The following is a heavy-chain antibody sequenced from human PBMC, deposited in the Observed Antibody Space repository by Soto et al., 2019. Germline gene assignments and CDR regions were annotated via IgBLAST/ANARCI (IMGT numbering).Heavy chain of an antibody. CDR2: ISGSGGST. D-gene: IGHD1-1*01. V-gene: IGHV3-23*01. J-gene: IGHJ3*02. CDR3: SNGLGTYDFDI. CDR1: GFTFSSYA. Sequence: GGSLRLSCAASGFTFSSYAMSWVRQAPGKGLEWVSAISGSGGSTYYADSVKGRFTISRDNSKNTLYLQMNNLRAEDTAVYYCSNGLGTYDFDIWGQGTMVTVSS.